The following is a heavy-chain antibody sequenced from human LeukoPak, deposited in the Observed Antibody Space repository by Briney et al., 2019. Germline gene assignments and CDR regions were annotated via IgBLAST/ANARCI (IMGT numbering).Heavy chain of an antibody. CDR2: MSSSSYI. D-gene: IGHD4-17*01. Sequence: PGGSLRLSCAASGFTFSGHSMSWLRQAPGKGLEWVSSMSSSSYIYYADSVKGRFTISRDNAMNSLYLQMNSLRAEDTAVYYCARVRSDYGDPLGFDYWGQGTLVTVSS. CDR3: ARVRSDYGDPLGFDY. V-gene: IGHV3-21*04. CDR1: GFTFSGHS. J-gene: IGHJ4*02.